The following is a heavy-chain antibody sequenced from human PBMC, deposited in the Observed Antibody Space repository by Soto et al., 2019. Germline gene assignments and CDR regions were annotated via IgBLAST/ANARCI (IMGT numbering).Heavy chain of an antibody. J-gene: IGHJ4*02. Sequence: WGSRRLSCGTSGFSFSVYGMHWVLQAPGKGLEWVAVIWYDASKQFYAASVEGRFTISRDNSKAILYLQMNSLRAEDTAVYYCAAWAEGATEVHWGQGTLVTVSS. D-gene: IGHD2-15*01. CDR3: AAWAEGATEVH. CDR2: IWYDASKQ. V-gene: IGHV3-33*01. CDR1: GFSFSVYG.